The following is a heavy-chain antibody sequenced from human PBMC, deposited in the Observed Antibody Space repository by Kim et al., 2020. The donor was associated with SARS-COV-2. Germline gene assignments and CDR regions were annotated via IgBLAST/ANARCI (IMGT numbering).Heavy chain of an antibody. J-gene: IGHJ6*02. D-gene: IGHD6-6*01. CDR1: GFTFSSYS. V-gene: IGHV3-30-3*01. CDR2: ISYDGSNK. Sequence: GGSLRLSCAASGFTFSSYSMHWVRQAPGKGLEWVAVISYDGSNKYYADSVKGRFTISRDNSKNTLYLQMNSLRAEDTAVYYCARDRLFSSSSGRLFMDVWGQGTTVTVSS. CDR3: ARDRLFSSSSGRLFMDV.